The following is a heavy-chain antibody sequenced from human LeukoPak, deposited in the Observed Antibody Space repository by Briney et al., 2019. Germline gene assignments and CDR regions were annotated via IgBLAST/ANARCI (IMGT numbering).Heavy chain of an antibody. CDR3: ARDGIAAAGWFDP. D-gene: IGHD6-13*01. V-gene: IGHV4-61*01. CDR1: GGSVSSGSYY. CDR2: IYYSGST. J-gene: IGHJ5*02. Sequence: SETLSLTCTVSGGSVSSGSYYWSWIRQPPGKGLEWIGYIYYSGSTNYNPSLKSRVTISVDTFKNQFSLKLSSVTAADTAVYYCARDGIAAAGWFDPWGQGTLVTVSS.